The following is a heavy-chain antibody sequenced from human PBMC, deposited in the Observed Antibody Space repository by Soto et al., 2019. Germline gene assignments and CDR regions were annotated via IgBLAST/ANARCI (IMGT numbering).Heavy chain of an antibody. CDR2: ISAYNGNT. CDR3: AIAGGAGIRDRGSVYTFLPP. J-gene: IGHJ5*02. D-gene: IGHD2-2*02. CDR1: GYTLTSYG. V-gene: IGHV1-18*01. Sequence: ASVKVPCNSSGYTLTSYGIIWVRQATGQGLEWMGWISAYNGNTNYAQKLQGRVTMTTDTSTSTAYMELRSLRSDDTAGDYCAIAGGAGIRDRGSVYTFLPPRAQETVGPASS.